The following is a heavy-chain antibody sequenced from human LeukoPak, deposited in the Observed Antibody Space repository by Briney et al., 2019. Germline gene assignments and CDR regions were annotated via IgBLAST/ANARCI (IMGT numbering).Heavy chain of an antibody. CDR2: LKPSGGIT. V-gene: IGHV1-46*01. Sequence: GASVKVSCKASGYTFTNWYIHWVRQAPGQGLEWMGMLKPSGGITTYAQKFQGRVTMTRDMSTTTVYMELRSLRSDDKAVYYCARAPGAGVPGNHFESWGQGSLVTVSS. CDR1: GYTFTNWY. CDR3: ARAPGAGVPGNHFES. D-gene: IGHD1-1*01. J-gene: IGHJ4*02.